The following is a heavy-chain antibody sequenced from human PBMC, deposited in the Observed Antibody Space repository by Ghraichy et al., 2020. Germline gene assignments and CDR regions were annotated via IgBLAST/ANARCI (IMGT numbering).Heavy chain of an antibody. CDR2: IYYSGST. CDR1: GDSISTFY. J-gene: IGHJ4*02. CDR3: GRVPTGGPGTYSIDY. V-gene: IGHV4-59*01. Sequence: SQTLSLTCTVSGDSISTFYWSWIRQPPGKGLEWIGYIYYSGSTNYNPSLKSRVTISVDTSKNQFSLQPSSVTAADTAVYYCGRVPTGGPGTYSIDYWGQGTLVTVSS. D-gene: IGHD3-10*01.